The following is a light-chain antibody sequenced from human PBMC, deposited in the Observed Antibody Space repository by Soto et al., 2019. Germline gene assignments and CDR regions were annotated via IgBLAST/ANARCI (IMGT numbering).Light chain of an antibody. V-gene: IGKV1-27*01. CDR3: QKFNTAPLT. CDR2: SAS. J-gene: IGKJ5*01. CDR1: QGISSC. Sequence: DIQMTQSPSSLSASVGDRVTITCRASQGISSCLAGYQQKPGKVPKLLIYSASTLKSGVPSRFSGSGSGTEFTLTISSLQAEDVATFYCQKFNTAPLTFGQGTQLEIK.